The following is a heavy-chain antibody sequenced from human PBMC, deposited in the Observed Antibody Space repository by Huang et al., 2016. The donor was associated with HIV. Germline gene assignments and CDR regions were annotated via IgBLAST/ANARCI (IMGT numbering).Heavy chain of an antibody. V-gene: IGHV4-59*11. J-gene: IGHJ4*02. CDR3: ATLGAAADDF. Sequence: QVQLQESGPRLAKPSETLSLICSVSGASISSHSWSWIRQPPGRGLEWIGTLYSNGITDYNPSRKSRVTTSVDTSKSQFSLKLTSLTATDTAVYYCATLGAAADDFWGQGTLVTVSS. CDR1: GASISSHS. D-gene: IGHD6-25*01. CDR2: LYSNGIT.